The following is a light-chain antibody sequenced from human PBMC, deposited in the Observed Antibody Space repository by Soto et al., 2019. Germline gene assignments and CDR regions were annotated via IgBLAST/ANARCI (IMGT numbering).Light chain of an antibody. V-gene: IGKV3-20*01. J-gene: IGKJ5*01. CDR3: MQYGTPLHGT. CDR1: LSLSNNIY. CDR2: GAS. Sequence: EIVLAHSRGTLSWYREEGGSLSCRARLSLSNNIYLAWYQQKPGQAPRLLIYGASSRATGIPDRFSGSWSGTDLTLSICSLEPEDFAVYYSMQYGTPLHGTFGQGTRLEIK.